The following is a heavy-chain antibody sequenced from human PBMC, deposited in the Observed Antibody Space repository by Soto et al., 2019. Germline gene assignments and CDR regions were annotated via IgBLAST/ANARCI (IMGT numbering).Heavy chain of an antibody. J-gene: IGHJ4*02. V-gene: IGHV4-59*01. Sequence: SETLSLTCTVSGGSISSYYWSWIRQPPGKGLEWIGYIYYSGSTNYNPYLKSRVTISVDTSKNQFSLKLSSVTAADTAVYYCARDRSHGVGYDYWGQGTLVTVSS. CDR2: IYYSGST. CDR3: ARDRSHGVGYDY. CDR1: GGSISSYY. D-gene: IGHD4-17*01.